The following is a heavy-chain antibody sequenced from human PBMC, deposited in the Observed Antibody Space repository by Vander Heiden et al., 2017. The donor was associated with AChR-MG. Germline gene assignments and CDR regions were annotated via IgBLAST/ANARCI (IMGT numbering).Heavy chain of an antibody. D-gene: IGHD2-2*01. V-gene: IGHV3-33*01. CDR3: ARDESAARFDY. CDR2: IWYDGSNK. CDR1: GFTFSSYG. Sequence: QVQLVESGGGVVQPGRSLRLSWAASGFTFSSYGMHWVRQAPGKGLEWVAVIWYDGSNKYYADSVKGRFTISRDNSKNTLYLQMNSLRAEDTAVYYCARDESAARFDYWGHGTLVTVSS. J-gene: IGHJ4*01.